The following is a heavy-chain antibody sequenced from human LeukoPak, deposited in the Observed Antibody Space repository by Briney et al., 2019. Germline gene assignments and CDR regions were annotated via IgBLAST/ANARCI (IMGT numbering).Heavy chain of an antibody. CDR3: ARRDYAAWFDP. CDR1: GDSITSGAFY. J-gene: IGHJ5*02. D-gene: IGHD4/OR15-4a*01. V-gene: IGHV4-39*01. CDR2: VYYSGST. Sequence: PSETLSPTCNVSGDSITSGAFYWAWIRQSPGKGLEWIGNVYYSGSTQYNPSLRGRVSISMDKTKNQFSLNLNSVSVTDTAIYYCARRDYAAWFDPWGQGTLVTVSP.